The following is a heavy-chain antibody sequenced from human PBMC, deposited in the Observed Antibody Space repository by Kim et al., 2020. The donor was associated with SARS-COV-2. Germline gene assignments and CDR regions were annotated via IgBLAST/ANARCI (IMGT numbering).Heavy chain of an antibody. CDR3: AREVNWNDNDGYYYYGMDV. CDR1: GYTFTSYA. V-gene: IGHV7-4-1*02. D-gene: IGHD1-1*01. J-gene: IGHJ6*02. Sequence: ASVKVSCKASGYTFTSYAMNWVRQAPGQGLEWMGWINTNTGNPTYAQGFTGRFVFSLDTSVSTAYLQISSLKAEDTAVYYCAREVNWNDNDGYYYYGMDVWGQGTTVTVSS. CDR2: INTNTGNP.